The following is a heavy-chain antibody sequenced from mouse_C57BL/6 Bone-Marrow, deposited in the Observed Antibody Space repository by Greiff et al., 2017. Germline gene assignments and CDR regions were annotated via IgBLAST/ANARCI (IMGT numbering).Heavy chain of an antibody. D-gene: IGHD1-1*01. V-gene: IGHV1-76*01. CDR2: IYPGSGNT. J-gene: IGHJ2*01. CDR3: ARASYYCLDY. Sequence: QVQLQQSGAELVRPGASVKLSCKASGYTFTDSYINWVKQRPGQGLEWIARIYPGSGNTYYNEKFKGKATLTAEKSSSTAYMQLSSLTSEDSAVXFCARASYYCLDYWGQGTTLTVSS. CDR1: GYTFTDSY.